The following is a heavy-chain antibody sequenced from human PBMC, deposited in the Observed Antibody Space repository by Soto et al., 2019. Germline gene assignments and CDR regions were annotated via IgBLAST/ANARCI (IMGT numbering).Heavy chain of an antibody. J-gene: IGHJ5*02. V-gene: IGHV3-30-3*01. CDR2: ISYDGSNK. CDR1: GFTFSSYA. Sequence: GGSLRLSCAASGFTFSSYAMHWVRQAPGKGLEWVAVISYDGSNKYYADSVKGRFTISRDNSKNTLYLQMNSLRAEDTAVYYCARDTGYDILTGYENWFDPWGQGTLVTVSS. D-gene: IGHD3-9*01. CDR3: ARDTGYDILTGYENWFDP.